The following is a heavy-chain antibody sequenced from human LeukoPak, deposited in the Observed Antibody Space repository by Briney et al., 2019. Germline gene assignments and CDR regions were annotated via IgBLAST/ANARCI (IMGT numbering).Heavy chain of an antibody. CDR1: GFTFPTYG. Sequence: GGALRLSCAASGFTFPTYGMSGVRPAPGKGPERVSGITGSGDRTYYADSVKGRFTISRDDSKNTVYLHMNSLGAEDTAVYYCAKVRTMIAVAFDIWGQGTMVTVSS. J-gene: IGHJ3*02. D-gene: IGHD3-22*01. CDR3: AKVRTMIAVAFDI. V-gene: IGHV3-23*01. CDR2: ITGSGDRT.